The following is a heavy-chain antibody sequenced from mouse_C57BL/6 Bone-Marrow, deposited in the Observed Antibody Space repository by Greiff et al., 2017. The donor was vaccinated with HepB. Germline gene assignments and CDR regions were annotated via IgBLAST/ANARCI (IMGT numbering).Heavy chain of an antibody. CDR1: GYTFTSYW. J-gene: IGHJ2*01. D-gene: IGHD2-12*01. CDR2: IDPSDSYT. V-gene: IGHV1-69*01. Sequence: VQLQQPGAELVMPGASVKLSCKASGYTFTSYWMHWVKQRPGQGLEWIGEIDPSDSYTNYNQKFKGKSTLTVDKSSSTAYMQLSSLTSEDSAVYYFAREIITTRGYYYDFWGQGTTRTVSS. CDR3: AREIITTRGYYYDF.